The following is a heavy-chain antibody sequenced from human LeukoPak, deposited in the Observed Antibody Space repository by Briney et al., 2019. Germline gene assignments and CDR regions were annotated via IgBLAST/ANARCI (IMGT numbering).Heavy chain of an antibody. Sequence: GGSLRLSCVASGFTFSNYWMIWVRQAPGKGLEWLAFIRFDGKTKYYADSVKGRFTISRDNSKNTLYLQMSSLRAEDTAVYFCAKDGWVAAAGTYFDYWGQGTLVTVSS. V-gene: IGHV3-30*02. J-gene: IGHJ4*02. CDR1: GFTFSNYW. D-gene: IGHD6-13*01. CDR2: IRFDGKTK. CDR3: AKDGWVAAAGTYFDY.